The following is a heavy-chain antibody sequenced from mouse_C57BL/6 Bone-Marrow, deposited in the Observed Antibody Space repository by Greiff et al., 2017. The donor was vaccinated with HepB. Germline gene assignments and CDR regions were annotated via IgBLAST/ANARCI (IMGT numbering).Heavy chain of an antibody. D-gene: IGHD1-1*01. J-gene: IGHJ1*03. Sequence: EVMLVESGAELVRPGASVKLSCTASGFNIKDDYMHWVKQRPEQGLEWIGWIDPENGDTEYASKFQGKATITADTSSNTAYLQLSSLTSEDTAVYYCTTFITTVDGWYFDVWGTGTTVTVSS. V-gene: IGHV14-4*01. CDR1: GFNIKDDY. CDR3: TTFITTVDGWYFDV. CDR2: IDPENGDT.